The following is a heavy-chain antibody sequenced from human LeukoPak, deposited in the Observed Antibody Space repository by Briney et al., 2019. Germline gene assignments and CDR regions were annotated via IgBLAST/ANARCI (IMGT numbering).Heavy chain of an antibody. CDR1: GFTFSSHW. J-gene: IGHJ3*02. Sequence: GGSLRLSCAASGFTFSSHWMHWVRQAPGKGLVWVSRLNSDGSSTSYADSVEGRFTISRDNAKNSLYLQMSSLRAEDTAVYYCARVYGTNGLAPFDIWGQGTMVTVSS. V-gene: IGHV3-74*01. CDR3: ARVYGTNGLAPFDI. D-gene: IGHD2-8*01. CDR2: LNSDGSST.